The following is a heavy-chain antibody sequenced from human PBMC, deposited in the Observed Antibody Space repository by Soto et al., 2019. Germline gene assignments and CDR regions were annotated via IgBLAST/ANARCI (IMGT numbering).Heavy chain of an antibody. CDR2: ISAYNGNT. Sequence: ASGKVACKGSGYTVTSYGITWVRQAPGQGLEWMGWISAYNGNTNYEQKLQGRVTMTTDTSTSTAYMELRSLRSDDTAVYYCARDRSRAAEYDSSGYYNQADYWGQGTVVTVSS. V-gene: IGHV1-18*04. CDR1: GYTVTSYG. J-gene: IGHJ4*02. D-gene: IGHD3-22*01. CDR3: ARDRSRAAEYDSSGYYNQADY.